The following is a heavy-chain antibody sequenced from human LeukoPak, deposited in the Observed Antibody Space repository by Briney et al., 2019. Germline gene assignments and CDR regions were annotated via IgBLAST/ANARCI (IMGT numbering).Heavy chain of an antibody. D-gene: IGHD1-26*01. J-gene: IGHJ4*02. CDR1: DSGYSFNGYH. CDR3: ARGHWAQVGALDY. Sequence: AVPFTCQSSDSGYSFNGYHLHWVRQAPGQGLEWMVGIISSFGTANYAQKFQGRVTITADESTSTAYMKVSSLRSDDTAVYYCARGHWAQVGALDYWGQGTLVSVSS. CDR2: IISSFGTA. V-gene: IGHV1-69*01.